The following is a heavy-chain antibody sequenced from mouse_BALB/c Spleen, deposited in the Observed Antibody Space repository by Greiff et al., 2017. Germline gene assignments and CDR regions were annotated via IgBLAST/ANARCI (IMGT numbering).Heavy chain of an antibody. CDR1: GFTFSSYG. D-gene: IGHD2-4*01. V-gene: IGHV5-6*01. Sequence: EVQLVESGGDLVKPGGSLKLSCAASGFTFSSYGMSWVRQTPDKRLEWVATISSGGSYTYYPDSVKGRFTISRDNAKNTLYLQMSSLKSEDTAMYYCARPGDYDVGFAYWGQGTLVTVSA. CDR3: ARPGDYDVGFAY. CDR2: ISSGGSYT. J-gene: IGHJ3*01.